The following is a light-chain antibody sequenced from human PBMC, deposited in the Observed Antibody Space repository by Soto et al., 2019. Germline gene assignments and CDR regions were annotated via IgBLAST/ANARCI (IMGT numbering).Light chain of an antibody. V-gene: IGKV1-5*01. Sequence: DIQMTQSPSTLSASVGDRVTITCRASQSISSWLAWYQQKPGKAPKLLIYDASSLESGVPSRFSGSGSGTEFTLTISSLQPDDFATYYCQQYNSYSRWTFGQGTKVDIX. CDR3: QQYNSYSRWT. J-gene: IGKJ1*01. CDR1: QSISSW. CDR2: DAS.